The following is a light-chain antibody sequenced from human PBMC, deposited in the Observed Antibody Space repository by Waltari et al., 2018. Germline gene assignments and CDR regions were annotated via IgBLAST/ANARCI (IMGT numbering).Light chain of an antibody. J-gene: IGLJ2*01. CDR1: TYNIGAGHD. V-gene: IGLV1-40*01. CDR2: GNN. Sequence: QSVLTQPPSVSGTPGQRVTISCSGSTYNIGAGHDVHGYQHLPGTAPKLLIYGNNNRPSGVPDRFSGSKSGTSASLAITGLQADDEADYFCQSFDNMLSGGVVFGGGTKLAVL. CDR3: QSFDNMLSGGVV.